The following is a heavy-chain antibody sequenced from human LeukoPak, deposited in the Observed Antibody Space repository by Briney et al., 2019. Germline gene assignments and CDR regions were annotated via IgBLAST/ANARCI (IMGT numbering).Heavy chain of an antibody. CDR2: ISTHSTYT. J-gene: IGHJ4*02. CDR3: ATYYYASGSSD. CDR1: GFIFSDYS. Sequence: GGSLRLSCAASGFIFSDYSMSWIRQAPGKGREWVSYISTHSTYTHYADSVRGRFTISRDNAKNSLYLQMNSLRAEDTAVYYCATYYYASGSSDWGQGTLVTVSS. D-gene: IGHD3-10*01. V-gene: IGHV3-11*03.